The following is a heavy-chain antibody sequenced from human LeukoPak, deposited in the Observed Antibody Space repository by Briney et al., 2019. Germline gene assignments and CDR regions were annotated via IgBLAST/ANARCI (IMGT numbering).Heavy chain of an antibody. D-gene: IGHD1-26*01. CDR2: ISGSGGGT. CDR3: VKDLGRYRNNCFDY. CDR1: GFTFSSYA. J-gene: IGHJ4*02. Sequence: PGGSLRLSCAASGFTFSSYAMSWVPQAPEKGLEWVSTISGSGGGTYYADSVKGRFTISRDDSKNTLYLQMNSLRAEDTAVYYCVKDLGRYRNNCFDYWGQGTLVTVSS. V-gene: IGHV3-23*01.